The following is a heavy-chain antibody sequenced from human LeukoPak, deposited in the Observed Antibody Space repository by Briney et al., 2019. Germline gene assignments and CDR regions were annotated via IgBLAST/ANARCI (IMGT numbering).Heavy chain of an antibody. V-gene: IGHV4-34*01. CDR3: ARESSSTSSYGMDV. J-gene: IGHJ6*02. CDR1: GGSFSGYY. Sequence: PSETLSLTCAVYGGSFSGYYWSWIRQPPGKGLEWIGEINHSGSTNYNPSLKSRVTISVDTSKNQFSLKLSSVTAADTAVYYCARESSSTSSYGMDVWGQGTTVTVSS. CDR2: INHSGST. D-gene: IGHD2-2*01.